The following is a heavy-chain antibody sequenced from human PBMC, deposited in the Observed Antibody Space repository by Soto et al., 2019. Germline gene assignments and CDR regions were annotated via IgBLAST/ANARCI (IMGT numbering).Heavy chain of an antibody. Sequence: PSETLSLTCTVSGGSISSSSYYWGWIRQPPGKGLEWIGSIYYSGSTYYNPSLKSRVTISVDTSKNQFSLKLSSVTAADTAVYYCARQRATVTTVYGNYYYGMDVWGQGTTVTVSS. CDR2: IYYSGST. CDR3: ARQRATVTTVYGNYYYGMDV. J-gene: IGHJ6*02. V-gene: IGHV4-39*01. CDR1: GGSISSSSYY. D-gene: IGHD4-17*01.